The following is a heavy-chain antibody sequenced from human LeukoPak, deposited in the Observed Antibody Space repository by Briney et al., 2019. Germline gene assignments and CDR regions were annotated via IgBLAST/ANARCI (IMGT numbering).Heavy chain of an antibody. J-gene: IGHJ4*02. CDR1: GFTFSDSY. V-gene: IGHV3-11*04. CDR3: GRGHWGLDY. D-gene: IGHD7-27*01. Sequence: GGSLRLSCAASGFTFSDSYMTWIRQAPGKVLEWVAYISNSGSSIYYADSVKGRFTTSRDNDKSSLYLQMNSLRAEDTAVYYCGRGHWGLDYWGQGALVTVSS. CDR2: ISNSGSSI.